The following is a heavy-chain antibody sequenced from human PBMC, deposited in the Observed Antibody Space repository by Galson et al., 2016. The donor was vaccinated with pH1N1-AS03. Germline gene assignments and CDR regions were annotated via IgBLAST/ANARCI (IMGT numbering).Heavy chain of an antibody. CDR3: AREVIEMTTSDAFDF. CDR1: GGSISSNNYL. D-gene: IGHD5-24*01. Sequence: TLSLTCTVSGGSISSNNYLWSWVRQPPGKGLEWIGYIYYTGSAYYNPSLGSRVTISVDTSKNQFSLRLNSVTAADTAVYYCAREVIEMTTSDAFDFWGQGTMVTVSS. J-gene: IGHJ3*01. V-gene: IGHV4-30-4*01. CDR2: IYYTGSA.